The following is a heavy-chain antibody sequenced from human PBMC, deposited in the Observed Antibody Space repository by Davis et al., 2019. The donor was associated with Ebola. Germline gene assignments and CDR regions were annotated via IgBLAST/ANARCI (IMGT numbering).Heavy chain of an antibody. J-gene: IGHJ3*02. CDR1: GFTFSSYA. CDR3: AAADIVVVVDGTSYPHAFDT. Sequence: GESLKISCAASGFTFSSYAMNWVSQAPGKGLEWGASISSSSSYIYYADSVKGRFTISRDNAKNSLYLQMNSLRAEDTAVYYCAAADIVVVVDGTSYPHAFDTWGQGTVVTVSS. CDR2: ISSSSSYI. D-gene: IGHD2-15*01. V-gene: IGHV3-21*01.